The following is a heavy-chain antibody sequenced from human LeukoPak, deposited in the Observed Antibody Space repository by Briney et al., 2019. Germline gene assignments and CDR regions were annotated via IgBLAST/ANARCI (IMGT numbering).Heavy chain of an antibody. D-gene: IGHD6-19*01. Sequence: PGGSLRLSCAASGIILSSYWMSWVRQAPGKGLEWVANIKQDGSEKWYVDSVKGRFTISRDNAKNSLYLQMNSLRVEDTAVYYCARDLGYSSGPNYWGQGTRVTVSS. CDR3: ARDLGYSSGPNY. CDR2: IKQDGSEK. J-gene: IGHJ4*02. CDR1: GIILSSYW. V-gene: IGHV3-7*01.